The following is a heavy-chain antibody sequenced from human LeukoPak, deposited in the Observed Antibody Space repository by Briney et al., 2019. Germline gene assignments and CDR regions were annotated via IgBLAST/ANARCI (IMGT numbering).Heavy chain of an antibody. Sequence: PGGSLRLSCAASGFTFSSYAMSWVRQAPGKGLEWVSAISGSGGSTYYADSVKGRFTISRDNSKNTLYLQMNSLRAEDTAVYYCAKAWDSSGYYTIYYDFDCWGQGTLVTVSS. V-gene: IGHV3-23*01. CDR2: ISGSGGST. D-gene: IGHD3-22*01. J-gene: IGHJ4*02. CDR1: GFTFSSYA. CDR3: AKAWDSSGYYTIYYDFDC.